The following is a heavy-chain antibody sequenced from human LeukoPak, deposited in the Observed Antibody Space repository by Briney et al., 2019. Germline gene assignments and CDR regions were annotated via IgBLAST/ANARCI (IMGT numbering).Heavy chain of an antibody. CDR1: GYSFTSYW. CDR2: IYPGDSDT. J-gene: IGHJ4*02. CDR3: ARTYYYDSSGYPTDY. Sequence: GESLKISCEGSGYSFTSYWIGWVRQMPGKGLEWMGTIYPGDSDTRYSTSFQGQVTISADQSISTAYLQWSSLKASDTAMYYCARTYYYDSSGYPTDYWGQGTLVTVSS. V-gene: IGHV5-51*01. D-gene: IGHD3-22*01.